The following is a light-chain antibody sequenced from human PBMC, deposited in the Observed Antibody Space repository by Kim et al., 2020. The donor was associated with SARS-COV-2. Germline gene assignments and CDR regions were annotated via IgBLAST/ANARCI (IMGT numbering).Light chain of an antibody. CDR2: GAS. CDR1: QSVSSN. Sequence: EIVMTQSPATLSVSPGERATLSCRASQSVSSNLAWYQQKPGQPPRLLIYGASTRATSIQARFSGSGSGTEFTLTISSLPSDDFAVYYWQQYNNWAWTFGQGTKVDIK. V-gene: IGKV3-15*01. J-gene: IGKJ1*01. CDR3: QQYNNWAWT.